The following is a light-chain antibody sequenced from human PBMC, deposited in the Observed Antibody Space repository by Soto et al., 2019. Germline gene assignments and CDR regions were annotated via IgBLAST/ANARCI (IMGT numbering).Light chain of an antibody. Sequence: IQLTQSPSSLSASVGDRVTITCRASQGIMSFLAWYQQSPGQAPKLLIYDASTLQTGVPSRFSGSGSGTEFTLTISSLQPADFASYYCQQLNSYPLTFGGGTKIEIK. CDR1: QGIMSF. CDR2: DAS. J-gene: IGKJ4*01. CDR3: QQLNSYPLT. V-gene: IGKV1-9*01.